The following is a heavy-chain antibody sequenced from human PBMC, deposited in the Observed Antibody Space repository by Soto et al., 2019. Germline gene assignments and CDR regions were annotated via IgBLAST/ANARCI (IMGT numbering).Heavy chain of an antibody. CDR1: GFIFSSFG. J-gene: IGHJ3*02. CDR2: ISFDGSDE. Sequence: GGSLRLSCVASGFIFSSFGMNWVRQAPGKGLEWVAVISFDGSDEYYTDSVKGRFTISRDNSKNTLYLQMNSLRAEDTAVYYCANAQVETATIYAFDIWGQGKMVTVSS. D-gene: IGHD5-12*01. CDR3: ANAQVETATIYAFDI. V-gene: IGHV3-30*18.